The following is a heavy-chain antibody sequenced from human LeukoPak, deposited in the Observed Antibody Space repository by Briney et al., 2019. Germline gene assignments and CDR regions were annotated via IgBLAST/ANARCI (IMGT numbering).Heavy chain of an antibody. J-gene: IGHJ3*01. CDR1: KFIISDYW. CDR2: IKQDGSEK. Sequence: PGGPLRLSCVASKFIISDYWMNWVRQAPGKGLEWVANIKQDGSEKYYVDSVKGRFTISRDNAKNSVYLQMNSLRAEDTAVYYCARGFDGANAFDLWGQGTLSPSL. CDR3: ARGFDGANAFDL. V-gene: IGHV3-7*01.